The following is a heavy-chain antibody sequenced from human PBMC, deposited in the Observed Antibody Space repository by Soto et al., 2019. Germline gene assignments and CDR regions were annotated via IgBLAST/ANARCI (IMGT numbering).Heavy chain of an antibody. Sequence: SVKVSCKASGGTFSSYAISWVRQAPGQGLEWMGGIIPIFGTANYAQKFQGRVTITADESTSTAYMELSSLRSEDTAVYYCARVSAIGTGYSSSWYPSGPSYYFDYWGQGTLVTVSS. CDR2: IIPIFGTA. V-gene: IGHV1-69*13. CDR1: GGTFSSYA. CDR3: ARVSAIGTGYSSSWYPSGPSYYFDY. D-gene: IGHD6-13*01. J-gene: IGHJ4*02.